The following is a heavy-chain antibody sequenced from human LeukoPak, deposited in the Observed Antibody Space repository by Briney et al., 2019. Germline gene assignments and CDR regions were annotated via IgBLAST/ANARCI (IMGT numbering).Heavy chain of an antibody. J-gene: IGHJ5*02. Sequence: PSETLSLTCTVSGGSISGYYWSWIWQPPGKGLEWIGYISYSGSTKYNPSLKSRVTISVDTSKNQLSLKLSSVTAADTAVYYCAREPGFDSSGYLNWFDPWGQGTLVTVSS. CDR3: AREPGFDSSGYLNWFDP. D-gene: IGHD3-22*01. CDR2: ISYSGST. V-gene: IGHV4-59*01. CDR1: GGSISGYY.